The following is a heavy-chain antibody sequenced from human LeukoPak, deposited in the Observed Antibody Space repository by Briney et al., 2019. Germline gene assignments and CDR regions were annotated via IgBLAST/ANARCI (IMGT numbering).Heavy chain of an antibody. J-gene: IGHJ4*02. V-gene: IGHV3-23*01. CDR3: ASDGSLYGDYYFDY. CDR2: ISGSCGST. CDR1: GFTFSSYA. D-gene: IGHD4-17*01. Sequence: GGSLRLSWAASGFTFSSYAMSWVRQAPGKGLELGSAISGSCGSTYYADSEKGRFTISRNNSKNTLYLQMNRLRAQDTAVYYCASDGSLYGDYYFDYWGQGTLVTVSS.